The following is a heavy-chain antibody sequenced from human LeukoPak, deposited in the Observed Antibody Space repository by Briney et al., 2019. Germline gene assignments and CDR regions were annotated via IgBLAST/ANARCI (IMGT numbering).Heavy chain of an antibody. J-gene: IGHJ4*02. CDR3: ARMVGATYGHFDY. CDR1: GGSISSSTYY. CDR2: IYYSGST. V-gene: IGHV4-39*07. Sequence: SETLSLTCSVSGGSISSSTYYWGSIRQPPGKGLEWIGSIYYSGSTYYNPSLKSRVTMSVDTSKNQFSLKLSSVTAADTAVYYCARMVGATYGHFDYWGQGTLVTVSS. D-gene: IGHD1-26*01.